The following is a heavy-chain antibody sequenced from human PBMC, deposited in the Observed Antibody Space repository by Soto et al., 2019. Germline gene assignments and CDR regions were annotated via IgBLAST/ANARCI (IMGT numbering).Heavy chain of an antibody. CDR2: INSDGSTI. CDR3: ARDRGLPDSFDI. D-gene: IGHD3-10*01. J-gene: IGHJ3*02. CDR1: GFKFGPFG. V-gene: IGHV3-74*01. Sequence: GGSLRLSSAASGFKFGPFGMHWIRQAPGKGLVWVSHINSDGSTIVYADSVKGRFTISRDNAKNTLYLQMNSLRVEDTAVYFCARDRGLPDSFDIWGQGTMVT.